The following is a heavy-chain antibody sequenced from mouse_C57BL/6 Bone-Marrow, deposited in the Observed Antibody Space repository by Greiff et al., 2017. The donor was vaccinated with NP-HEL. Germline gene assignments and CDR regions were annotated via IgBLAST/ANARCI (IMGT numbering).Heavy chain of an antibody. V-gene: IGHV10-1*01. CDR1: GFSFNTYA. CDR3: VRITAHYAMDY. CDR2: IRSKSNNYAT. Sequence: EVKLMESGGGLVQPKGSLKLSCAASGFSFNTYAMNWVRQAPGKGLEWVARIRSKSNNYATYYADSVKDRFTISRDDSESMLYLQMNNLKTEDTAMYYCVRITAHYAMDYWGQGTSVTVSS. J-gene: IGHJ4*01.